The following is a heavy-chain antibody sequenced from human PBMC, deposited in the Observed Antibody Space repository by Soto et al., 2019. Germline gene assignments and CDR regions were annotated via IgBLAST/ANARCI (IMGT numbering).Heavy chain of an antibody. D-gene: IGHD2-2*01. V-gene: IGHV3-23*01. CDR2: ISGSGGNT. CDR3: ARARYCTSTSCYCDY. CDR1: GFTFSNYA. Sequence: EVQLLESGGGLVQPGGSLRLSCAASGFTFSNYAMNWVRQAPGKGLEWVSTISGSGGNTYYADSVKGRFTISRDNLKNTLSLQMNTLGAEDTAVYYCARARYCTSTSCYCDYWGQGTLVTVSS. J-gene: IGHJ4*02.